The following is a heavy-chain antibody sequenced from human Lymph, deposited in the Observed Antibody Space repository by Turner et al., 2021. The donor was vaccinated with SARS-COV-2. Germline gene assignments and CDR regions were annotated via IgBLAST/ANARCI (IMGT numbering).Heavy chain of an antibody. CDR1: GVTFSSYG. J-gene: IGHJ4*02. CDR2: IWYDASNK. Sequence: QVQLVESGGGVVQPGRSLRLSCAASGVTFSSYGIHWVRQAPGKGLEWVAVIWYDASNKYYADSVKGRFTISRDNSKNTVYLQMNSLRAEDTAVYYCARDGAVGATTGLDYWGQGTLVTVSS. CDR3: ARDGAVGATTGLDY. V-gene: IGHV3-33*01. D-gene: IGHD1-26*01.